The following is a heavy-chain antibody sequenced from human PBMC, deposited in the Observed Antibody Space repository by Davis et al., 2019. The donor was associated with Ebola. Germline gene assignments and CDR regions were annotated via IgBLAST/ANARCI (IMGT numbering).Heavy chain of an antibody. CDR1: GASISAYY. J-gene: IGHJ5*02. D-gene: IGHD6-13*01. CDR3: ARIPAAAKPFDP. V-gene: IGHV4-59*01. Sequence: MPSETLSLTCTVSGASISAYYWSWIRQPPGKGLEWIGYVHYTGATHYNPSLKSRVTISADTSKNQFFLKLTSVTAADTAVYYCARIPAAAKPFDPWGPGILVTVSS. CDR2: VHYTGAT.